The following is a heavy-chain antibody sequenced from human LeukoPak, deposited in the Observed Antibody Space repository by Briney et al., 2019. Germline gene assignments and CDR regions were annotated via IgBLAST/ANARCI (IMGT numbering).Heavy chain of an antibody. J-gene: IGHJ4*02. CDR2: ISYDGSNK. CDR3: AKDLGSSSWDFDY. CDR1: GFTFSSYG. Sequence: PGGSLRLSCAASGFTFSSYGMHWVRQAPSKGLEWVAVISYDGSNKYYADSVKGRFTISRDNSKNTLYLQMNSLRAEDTAVYYCAKDLGSSSWDFDYWGQGTLVTVSS. V-gene: IGHV3-30*18. D-gene: IGHD6-13*01.